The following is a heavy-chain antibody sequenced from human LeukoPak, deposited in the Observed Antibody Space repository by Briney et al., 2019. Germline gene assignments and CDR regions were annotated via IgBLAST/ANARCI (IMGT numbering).Heavy chain of an antibody. J-gene: IGHJ6*02. CDR3: AEEIYAVAGTFYGMDV. CDR2: ISGSGGST. V-gene: IGHV3-23*01. Sequence: GGSLRLSCAASGFTFSSYAMSWVRQAPGKGLEWVSAISGSGGSTYYADSVKGRFTISRDNSKNTLYLQMNSLRAEDTAVYYCAEEIYAVAGTFYGMDVWGQGTTVTVSS. D-gene: IGHD6-19*01. CDR1: GFTFSSYA.